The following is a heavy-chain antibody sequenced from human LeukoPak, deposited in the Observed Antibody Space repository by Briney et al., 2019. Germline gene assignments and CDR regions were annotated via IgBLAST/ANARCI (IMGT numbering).Heavy chain of an antibody. Sequence: GASVKVSCKASGGTFNSYAISWVRQAPGQGLEWMGGIIPIFGTTNYARKFRGRVTLTADKSTRTAYMELSSLRSEDTAVYYCARDAQAGGGVDYWGQGTLVIASS. D-gene: IGHD3-16*01. CDR2: IIPIFGTT. CDR1: GGTFNSYA. V-gene: IGHV1-69*06. CDR3: ARDAQAGGGVDY. J-gene: IGHJ4*02.